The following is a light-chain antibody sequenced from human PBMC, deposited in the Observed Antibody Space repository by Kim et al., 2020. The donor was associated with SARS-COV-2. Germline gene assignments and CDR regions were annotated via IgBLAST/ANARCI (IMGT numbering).Light chain of an antibody. CDR3: QHYVSAPLT. CDR1: QSVSTY. CDR2: GAS. V-gene: IGKV3-20*01. Sequence: LSPGERATLSCRASQSVSTYLALYQQKPGQAPRLLIFGASSRTTGIPDRFSGSGSGTDFTLTITRLEPEDFAMYYCQHYVSAPLTFGQGTRLEIK. J-gene: IGKJ5*01.